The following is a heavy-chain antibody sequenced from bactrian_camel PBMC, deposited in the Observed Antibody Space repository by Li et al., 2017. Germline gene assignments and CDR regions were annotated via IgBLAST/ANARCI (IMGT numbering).Heavy chain of an antibody. D-gene: IGHD4*01. Sequence: VQLVESGGGLVQPGGSLRLSCAASGFTFSISAMSWARRAPGKELEWASGINSGGGSTYYADSVKGRFTISRDNAKNTLYLQLDSLKTEDTAMYYCVQGVWWSTYGDIHRHQRGQGTQVTVS. V-gene: IGHV3S31*01. CDR3: VQGVWWSTYGDIHRHQ. J-gene: IGHJ4*01. CDR2: INSGGGST. CDR1: GFTFSISA.